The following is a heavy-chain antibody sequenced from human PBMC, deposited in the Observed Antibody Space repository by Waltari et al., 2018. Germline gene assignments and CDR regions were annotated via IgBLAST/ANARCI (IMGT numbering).Heavy chain of an antibody. D-gene: IGHD5-12*01. V-gene: IGHV4-38-2*01. J-gene: IGHJ4*02. Sequence: QLQLQESGPGLVKPSEPLSLTCAVSGYSISSGYYWGWIRQPPGKGLEWIGSIYHSGSTYYNPSLKSRVTISVDTSKNQFSLKLSSVTAADTAVYYCARQGDGSSFDYLGQGTLVTVSS. CDR3: ARQGDGSSFDY. CDR1: GYSISSGYY. CDR2: IYHSGST.